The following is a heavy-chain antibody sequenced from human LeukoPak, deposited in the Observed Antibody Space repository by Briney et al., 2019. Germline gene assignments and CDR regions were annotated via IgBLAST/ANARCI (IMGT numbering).Heavy chain of an antibody. Sequence: GASVKVSCKASGGTFSSYAISWVRQAPGQGLEWMGGIIPIFGTANHAQKFQGRVTITADESTSTAYMELSSLRSEDTAVYYCARRVGPYYDSSGYYYDWGQGTLVTVSS. CDR1: GGTFSSYA. J-gene: IGHJ4*02. CDR3: ARRVGPYYDSSGYYYD. D-gene: IGHD3-22*01. CDR2: IIPIFGTA. V-gene: IGHV1-69*13.